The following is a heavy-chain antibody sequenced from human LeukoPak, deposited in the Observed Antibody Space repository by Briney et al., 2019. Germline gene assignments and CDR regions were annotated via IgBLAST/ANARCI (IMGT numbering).Heavy chain of an antibody. Sequence: GGSLRLSCAASGFSFSDYAMSWVRQAPGKGLEWVSAITGPGEGTWYADSVRGRFTTSRDNSKNTLYLQMNSLRAEDTAVYFCAKRMYGWYQIDYWGQGTLVTVSS. CDR1: GFSFSDYA. CDR2: ITGPGEGT. V-gene: IGHV3-23*01. J-gene: IGHJ4*02. CDR3: AKRMYGWYQIDY. D-gene: IGHD6-19*01.